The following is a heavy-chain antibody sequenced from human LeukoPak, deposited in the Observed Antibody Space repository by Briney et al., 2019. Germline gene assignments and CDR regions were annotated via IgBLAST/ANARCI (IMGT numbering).Heavy chain of an antibody. CDR3: AKDPGGPGSYYNYYYYYYMDV. V-gene: IGHV3-23*01. CDR2: ISGSGGST. J-gene: IGHJ6*03. Sequence: GGSLRLSCAASGFTFSSYAMNWVRQAPGKGLEWVSGISGSGGSTYYADSVKGRFTISRDNSKNTLYLQMNSLRAEDTAVYYCAKDPGGPGSYYNYYYYYYMDVWGKGTTVTISS. CDR1: GFTFSSYA. D-gene: IGHD3-10*01.